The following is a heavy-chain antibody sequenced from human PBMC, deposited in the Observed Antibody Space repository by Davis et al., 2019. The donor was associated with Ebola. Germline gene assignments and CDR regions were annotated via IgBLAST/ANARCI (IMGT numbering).Heavy chain of an antibody. D-gene: IGHD3-10*01. CDR2: ISAYNGNT. Sequence: ASVKVSCKASGYTFTNYGLSWVRQAPGQGLEWMGWISAYNGNTNYAQKLQGRVTMTTDTSTSTAYMELRSLRSDDTAVYYCARVLTTMVRGVITSLYGMDVWGQGTTVTVSS. V-gene: IGHV1-18*01. J-gene: IGHJ6*02. CDR1: GYTFTNYG. CDR3: ARVLTTMVRGVITSLYGMDV.